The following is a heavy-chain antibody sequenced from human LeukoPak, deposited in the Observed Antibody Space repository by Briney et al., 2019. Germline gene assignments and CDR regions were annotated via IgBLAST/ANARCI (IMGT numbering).Heavy chain of an antibody. CDR3: ARDVVRGSSVPHHYFDY. V-gene: IGHV4-59*11. CDR2: IFNTGNT. Sequence: SETLSLTCSVSGGSINSHYWSWIRQPPGKRLEWIGYIFNTGNTNYNPSLASRVTISVDTSKNQFSLKLSSVTAADTAVYYCARDVVRGSSVPHHYFDYWGQGTLVTVSS. CDR1: GGSINSHY. D-gene: IGHD6-6*01. J-gene: IGHJ4*02.